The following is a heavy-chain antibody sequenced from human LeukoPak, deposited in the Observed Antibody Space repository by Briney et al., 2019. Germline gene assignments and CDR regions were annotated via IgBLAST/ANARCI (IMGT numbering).Heavy chain of an antibody. CDR1: GYTFTGYY. Sequence: ASVKVSCKASGYTFTGYYMHWVRQAPGQGLEWMGWINPNSGGTNCAQKFQGRVTMTRDTSISTAYMELSRLRSDDTAVYYCARDLVPAAMFDYYYYMDVWGKGTTVTISS. D-gene: IGHD2-2*01. J-gene: IGHJ6*03. CDR2: INPNSGGT. CDR3: ARDLVPAAMFDYYYYMDV. V-gene: IGHV1-2*02.